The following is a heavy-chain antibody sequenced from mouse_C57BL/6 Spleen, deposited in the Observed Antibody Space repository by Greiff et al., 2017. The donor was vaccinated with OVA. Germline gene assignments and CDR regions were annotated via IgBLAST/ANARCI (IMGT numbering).Heavy chain of an antibody. J-gene: IGHJ4*01. V-gene: IGHV1-55*01. CDR1: GYTFTSYW. CDR3: ARGNPIYAMDY. Sequence: QVQLQQPGAELVKPGASVKMSCKASGYTFTSYWITWVKQRPGQGLEWIGDRYPGSGSTNYNEKFKSKATLTVDTSSSTAYMQLSSLTSDDAAVYYCARGNPIYAMDYWGQGTSVTVSS. CDR2: RYPGSGST.